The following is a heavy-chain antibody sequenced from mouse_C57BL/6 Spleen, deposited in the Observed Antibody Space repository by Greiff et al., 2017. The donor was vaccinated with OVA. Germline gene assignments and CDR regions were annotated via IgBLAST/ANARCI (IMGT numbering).Heavy chain of an antibody. CDR2: IDPSDSYT. V-gene: IGHV1-50*01. Sequence: QVQLQQSGAELVKPGASVKLSCKASGYTFTSYWMQWVKQRPGQGLEWIGEIDPSDSYTNYNQKFKGKATLTVDTSSSTAYMQLSSLTSEDSAVYYCARRSASWFAYWGQGTLVTVSA. CDR3: ARRSASWFAY. CDR1: GYTFTSYW. J-gene: IGHJ3*01.